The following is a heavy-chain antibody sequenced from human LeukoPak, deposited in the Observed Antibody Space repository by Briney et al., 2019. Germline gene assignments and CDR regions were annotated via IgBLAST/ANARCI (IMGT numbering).Heavy chain of an antibody. Sequence: PGGSLRLSCEASRFTFSSYWIHWVRQAPGKGLMWVSRINPDGSATSSADSVTGRFTISRDNAKNTVYLQMNSLRAEDTAVYYCARGSGNYYFDYWGQGTLVTVSS. CDR1: RFTFSSYW. CDR2: INPDGSAT. V-gene: IGHV3-74*01. D-gene: IGHD6-19*01. J-gene: IGHJ4*02. CDR3: ARGSGNYYFDY.